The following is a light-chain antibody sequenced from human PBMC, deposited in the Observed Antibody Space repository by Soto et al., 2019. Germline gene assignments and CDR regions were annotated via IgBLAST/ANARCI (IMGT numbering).Light chain of an antibody. CDR1: QNINYY. Sequence: DLQMTQSPSSLSASVGDRVTITCRASQNINYYLSWYQHRPGKAPRLLIYAASSLQSGVPSRFSGAGSGTDFTLTISSLQPEDSAIYYCQQSDSNPSFGQGTKVAIK. J-gene: IGKJ2*01. CDR3: QQSDSNPS. CDR2: AAS. V-gene: IGKV1-39*01.